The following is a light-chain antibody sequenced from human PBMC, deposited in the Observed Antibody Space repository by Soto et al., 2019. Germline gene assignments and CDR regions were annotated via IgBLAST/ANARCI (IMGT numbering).Light chain of an antibody. Sequence: DIQMTQSRSTLSASGRDSVTITCVASQSISSWLAWYQQKKGKAPKLLIYDASTLQSGVPSRFSGSGYGTEFNLTLSSLQPDDFATYYCQQYNISPLTFGGGTKVDIK. CDR2: DAS. J-gene: IGKJ4*01. CDR3: QQYNISPLT. CDR1: QSISSW. V-gene: IGKV1-5*01.